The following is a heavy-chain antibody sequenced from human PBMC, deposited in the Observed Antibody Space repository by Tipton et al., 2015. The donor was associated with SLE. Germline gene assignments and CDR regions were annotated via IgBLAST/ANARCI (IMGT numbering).Heavy chain of an antibody. J-gene: IGHJ5*02. CDR2: INHSGST. D-gene: IGHD1-20*01. CDR3: ATAGITGTPGWFDP. Sequence: TLSLTCAVYGGSFSGYYWSWIRQPPGKGLEWIGEINHSGSTNYNPSLKSRVTISVDTSKNQFSLKLSSVTAADTAVYYCATAGITGTPGWFDPWGQGTLVTVSS. CDR1: GGSFSGYY. V-gene: IGHV4-34*01.